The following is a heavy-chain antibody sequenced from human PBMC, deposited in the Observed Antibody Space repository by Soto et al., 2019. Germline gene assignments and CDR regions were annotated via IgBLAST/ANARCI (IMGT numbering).Heavy chain of an antibody. CDR2: IWYDGSNR. J-gene: IGHJ3*01. V-gene: IGHV3-33*01. Sequence: QVQLVESGGDMVQPGRSLRLSCVASGFSFSSYGMYWVRQAPGKGLEWVAVIWYDGSNRYYADSVKGRLTISRDNSRNTLYLQMNSLRAEDTAMYYCARPLHSAMAVDALDVWGQGTMVTVSS. CDR3: ARPLHSAMAVDALDV. D-gene: IGHD5-18*01. CDR1: GFSFSSYG.